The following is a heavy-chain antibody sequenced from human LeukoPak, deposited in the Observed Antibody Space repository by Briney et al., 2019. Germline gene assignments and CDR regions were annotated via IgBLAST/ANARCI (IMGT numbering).Heavy chain of an antibody. CDR2: IYPGDSDT. J-gene: IGHJ4*02. V-gene: IGHV5-51*01. D-gene: IGHD3-22*01. CDR1: SYSFANYW. Sequence: GESLKISCKASSYSFANYWIGWVRQMPGKGLEWMGIIYPGDSDTRYSPSFQGQVTISADKSISTAYLQWSSLKASDTAMYYCARAYYYDSSGYLYYFDYWGQGTLVTVSS. CDR3: ARAYYYDSSGYLYYFDY.